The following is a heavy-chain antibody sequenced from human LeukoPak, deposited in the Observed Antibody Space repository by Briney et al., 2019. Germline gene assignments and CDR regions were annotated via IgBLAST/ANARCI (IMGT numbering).Heavy chain of an antibody. D-gene: IGHD2-2*01. Sequence: SETLSLTCAVSGYSISSGYYWGWIRQPPGKGLVVIASICHSGSTFYNPSLKRRVTISADKSKNQFSLTLSSVTAADTAVYYCARPQGATAMVAFDIWGQGTMVTVSS. V-gene: IGHV4-38-2*01. CDR2: ICHSGST. J-gene: IGHJ3*02. CDR3: ARPQGATAMVAFDI. CDR1: GYSISSGYY.